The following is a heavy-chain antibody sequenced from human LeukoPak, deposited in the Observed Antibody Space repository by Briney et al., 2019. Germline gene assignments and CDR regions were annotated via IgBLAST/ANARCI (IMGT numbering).Heavy chain of an antibody. CDR1: GDSINRDGYH. CDR2: IHYSGST. V-gene: IGHV4-31*02. J-gene: IGHJ3*01. D-gene: IGHD1-1*01. Sequence: SETLSLTCTLSGDSINRDGYHWTWIRQHPGKGLEWIGYIHYSGSTSYNPSLQSRVSISLDSSQNQFSLNLHSVTAADTAVHYCARDFTKTASPDAFDFWGQGILVIVSS. CDR3: ARDFTKTASPDAFDF.